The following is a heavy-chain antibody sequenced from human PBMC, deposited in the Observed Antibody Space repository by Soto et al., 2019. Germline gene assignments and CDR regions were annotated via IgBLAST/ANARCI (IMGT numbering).Heavy chain of an antibody. CDR1: GGAFSGYY. CDR3: ARVPNNWNFNYFDY. Sequence: SETLSLTCAVYGGAFSGYYWSWIRQPPGKGLEWSGEINHSGSTNYNPSLKSRVTVSVDTSKNQFSLKLSSVTAADTAVYYCARVPNNWNFNYFDYWGQGTLVTVSS. D-gene: IGHD1-7*01. V-gene: IGHV4-34*01. CDR2: INHSGST. J-gene: IGHJ4*02.